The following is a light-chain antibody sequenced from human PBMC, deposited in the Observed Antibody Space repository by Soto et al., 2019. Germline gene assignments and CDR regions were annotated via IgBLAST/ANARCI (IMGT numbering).Light chain of an antibody. CDR3: ATWDDSLNARGV. CDR2: NNN. Sequence: QSVLTQPPSASGTPGQRVTISCSGSRSNIGNNAVTWYQQFPGTAPKLLIYNNNQWPSGVPDRFSGSKSGTSASLASSGLQSEDEADYYCATWDDSLNARGVFGGGTQLTVL. CDR1: RSNIGNNA. J-gene: IGLJ3*02. V-gene: IGLV1-44*01.